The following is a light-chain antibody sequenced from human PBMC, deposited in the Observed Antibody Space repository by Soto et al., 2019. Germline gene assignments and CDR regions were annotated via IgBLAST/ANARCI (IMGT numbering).Light chain of an antibody. CDR2: ELT. V-gene: IGLV2-8*01. CDR1: SSDVGAYNY. CDR3: SSYAGSNNFV. Sequence: QSALTQPPSVSGSPGQSVTISCTGTSSDVGAYNYVSWYQQHPGKAPKLVIYELTKRPSGVPDRFSGSKSGDTASLTVSGLQAEDEADYYCSSYAGSNNFVFGTGTKVT. J-gene: IGLJ1*01.